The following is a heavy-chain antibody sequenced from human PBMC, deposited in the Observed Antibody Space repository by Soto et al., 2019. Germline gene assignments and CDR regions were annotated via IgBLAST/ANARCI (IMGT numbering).Heavy chain of an antibody. V-gene: IGHV1-46*02. CDR1: GYTFNRHY. D-gene: IGHD1-26*01. Sequence: QVQLVQSGAEVRKPGASVKVSCKASGYTFNRHYIQWVRQAPVQGLEWMGMIDPSGGDTNYAKKFQGRVTLTSDTSTSTVYMELSSLRSADTAVYYCAKRRGVGLTRSSFEYWGPGTLVIVSS. J-gene: IGHJ4*02. CDR2: IDPSGGDT. CDR3: AKRRGVGLTRSSFEY.